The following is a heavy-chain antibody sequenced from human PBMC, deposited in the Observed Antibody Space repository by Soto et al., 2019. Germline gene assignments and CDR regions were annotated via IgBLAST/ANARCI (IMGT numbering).Heavy chain of an antibody. J-gene: IGHJ5*02. CDR1: GGSISSSSYY. CDR2: IYYSGST. Sequence: SETLSLTCTVSGGSISSSSYYWGWIRQPPGKGLGWIGSIYYSGSTYYNPSLKSRVTISVDTSKNQFSLKLSSVTAADTAVYYCARSTGTTPGRTWGQGTLVTVSS. CDR3: ARSTGTTPGRT. V-gene: IGHV4-39*01. D-gene: IGHD1-1*01.